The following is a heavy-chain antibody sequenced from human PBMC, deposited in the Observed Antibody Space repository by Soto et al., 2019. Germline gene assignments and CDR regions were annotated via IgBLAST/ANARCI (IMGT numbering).Heavy chain of an antibody. CDR2: IRCDGSNK. V-gene: IGHV3-33*06. CDR3: VKDTSSSPYYMDV. CDR1: GFTFSSYG. J-gene: IGHJ6*03. D-gene: IGHD2-2*01. Sequence: GGSLRLSCAASGFTFSSYGMHWVRQAPGKGLEGVAVIRCDGSNKYYADSVRGRFTISRDNAKNTLHLQMTSLRVEDTAVYYCVKDTSSSPYYMDVWGKGTTVTVSS.